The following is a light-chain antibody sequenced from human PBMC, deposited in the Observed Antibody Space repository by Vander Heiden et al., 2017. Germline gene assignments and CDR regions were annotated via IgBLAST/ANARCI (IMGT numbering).Light chain of an antibody. CDR1: QSISSY. Sequence: DVQMTQSPSSLSASVGDRVTITCRASQSISSYLNWYQQKPVKATKLLIYAATRVQSGVPSRFSGRGSGIDFTITISSLQPEDFATYYCQQSYSTPTFGQGTNLEIK. V-gene: IGKV1-39*01. CDR2: AAT. CDR3: QQSYSTPT. J-gene: IGKJ2*01.